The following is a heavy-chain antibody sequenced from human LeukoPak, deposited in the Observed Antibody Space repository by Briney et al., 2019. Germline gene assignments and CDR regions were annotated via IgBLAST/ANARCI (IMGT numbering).Heavy chain of an antibody. CDR3: ARQGRGVIHENYYYYYMDV. D-gene: IGHD3-10*01. Sequence: PSETLSLTCTVSGGSISRYYWSWIRQPPGKGLEWIGYIYTSGGTNYNPSLKSRVTISVDTSKNQFSLKLSSVTAADTAVYYCARQGRGVIHENYYYYYMDVWGKGTTVTVSS. CDR1: GGSISRYY. J-gene: IGHJ6*03. V-gene: IGHV4-4*09. CDR2: IYTSGGT.